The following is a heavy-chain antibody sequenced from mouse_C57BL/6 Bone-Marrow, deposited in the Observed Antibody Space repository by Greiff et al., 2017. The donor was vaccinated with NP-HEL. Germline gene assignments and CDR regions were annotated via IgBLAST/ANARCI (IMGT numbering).Heavy chain of an antibody. CDR2: IDPSDSYT. CDR3: AREVLCRFDY. V-gene: IGHV1-69*01. J-gene: IGHJ2*01. Sequence: QVQLQQPGAELVMPGASVKLSCKASGYTFTSYWMHWVKQRPGQGLEWIGEIDPSDSYTNYNQKFKGKSTLTVDKSSSTAYMQLSSLTSEDSAVYYCAREVLCRFDYWGQGTTLTVSS. D-gene: IGHD1-1*02. CDR1: GYTFTSYW.